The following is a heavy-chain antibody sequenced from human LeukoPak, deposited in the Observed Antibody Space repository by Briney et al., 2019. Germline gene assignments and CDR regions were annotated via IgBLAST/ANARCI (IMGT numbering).Heavy chain of an antibody. CDR1: GFTFSNYA. CDR3: APADSDY. D-gene: IGHD2-21*01. J-gene: IGHJ4*02. CDR2: ISGSRGGT. V-gene: IGHV3-23*01. Sequence: GGALGLSCAASGFTFSNYAMIWVRQAPGKGLEWGSAISGSRGGTYYADSVKGRFTISRDNSKNTLYLQMNSLRAEDTAIYYCAPADSDYWGQGTLVTVSS.